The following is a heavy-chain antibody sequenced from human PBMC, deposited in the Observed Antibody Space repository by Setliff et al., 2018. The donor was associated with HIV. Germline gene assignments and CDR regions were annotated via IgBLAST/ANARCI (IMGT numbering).Heavy chain of an antibody. CDR2: INPSGGST. V-gene: IGHV1-46*01. CDR1: GYTFTSYY. D-gene: IGHD3-22*01. J-gene: IGHJ6*03. Sequence: ASVKVSCKASGYTFTSYYMHWVRQAPGQGLEWMGIINPSGGSTSYAQKFQGRVTMTRDTSTSTVYMELRSLRSDDTAVYYCATGGYYYYDKRDYYYHIDVWGKGTTVT. CDR3: ATGGYYYYDKRDYYYHIDV.